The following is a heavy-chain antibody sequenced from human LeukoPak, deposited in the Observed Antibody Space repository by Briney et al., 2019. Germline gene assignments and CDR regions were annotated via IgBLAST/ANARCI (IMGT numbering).Heavy chain of an antibody. CDR1: GFTFSSYW. D-gene: IGHD6-19*01. Sequence: GGSLRLSCAASGFTFSSYWMSWVRQAPGKGLEWVANIKQDGSEKYYVDSVKGRFTISRDNAKNSLYLQMNSLRAEDTAVYYCAREPYSSGWYAERAYYYYYYMDVWGKGTTVTVSS. CDR2: IKQDGSEK. V-gene: IGHV3-7*01. J-gene: IGHJ6*03. CDR3: AREPYSSGWYAERAYYYYYYMDV.